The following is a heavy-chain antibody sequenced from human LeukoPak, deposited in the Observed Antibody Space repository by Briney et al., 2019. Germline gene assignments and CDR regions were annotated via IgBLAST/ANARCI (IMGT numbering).Heavy chain of an antibody. V-gene: IGHV3-21*01. CDR1: GFTFSSYS. Sequence: PGGSLRLSCAASGFTFSSYSMNWVRQAPGKGLEWVSSISSSSSYIYYADSVKGRFTISRDNAKNSLYLQMNSLRAEGTAVYYCARGKKPAASKTPSGHSRTNDAFDIWGQGTMVTVSS. D-gene: IGHD2-2*01. CDR3: ARGKKPAASKTPSGHSRTNDAFDI. CDR2: ISSSSSYI. J-gene: IGHJ3*02.